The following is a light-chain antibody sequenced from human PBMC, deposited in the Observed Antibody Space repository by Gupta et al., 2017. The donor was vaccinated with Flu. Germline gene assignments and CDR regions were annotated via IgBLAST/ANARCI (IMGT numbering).Light chain of an antibody. J-gene: IGLJ2*01. Sequence: SSELTQDPAVSVALGQTVRITCQGDSLRSSYATWYQQKPGQAPVLVFYGKIHRPSGIPDRFSGSSSGNTASLTITGAQAEDEADYYCDSRDSSDNHPVLFGGGTKLTVL. CDR3: DSRDSSDNHPVL. CDR1: SLRSSY. CDR2: GKI. V-gene: IGLV3-19*01.